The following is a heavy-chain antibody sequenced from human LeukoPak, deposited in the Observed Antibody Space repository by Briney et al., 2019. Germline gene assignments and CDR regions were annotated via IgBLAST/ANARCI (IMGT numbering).Heavy chain of an antibody. V-gene: IGHV1-18*01. CDR1: GYTFTSYG. J-gene: IGHJ6*02. CDR3: AAGEDTATSPYYYGMDV. D-gene: IGHD5-18*01. Sequence: GASVKVSCKASGYTFTSYGISWVRQAPGQGLEWMGWISAYNGNTNYAQKLQGRVTMTTDTSTSTAYMELRSLRSDDTAVYYCAAGEDTATSPYYYGMDVWGQGTTVTVSS. CDR2: ISAYNGNT.